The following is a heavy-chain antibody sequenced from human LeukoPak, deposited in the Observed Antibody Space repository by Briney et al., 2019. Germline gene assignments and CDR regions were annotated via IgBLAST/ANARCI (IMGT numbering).Heavy chain of an antibody. CDR3: ARDDRTSDEADFFDP. D-gene: IGHD2-21*01. V-gene: IGHV1-18*04. CDR1: GYTFTNFG. J-gene: IGHJ5*02. CDR2: ISPYDGDT. Sequence: ASVTVSCKASGYTFTNFGISWVRQAPGQRPEWMAWISPYDGDTDYAQKFQGRVTLTTDTSTSTAYMEMRSLTSDDTAVYYCARDDRTSDEADFFDPWGQGTLVTVSS.